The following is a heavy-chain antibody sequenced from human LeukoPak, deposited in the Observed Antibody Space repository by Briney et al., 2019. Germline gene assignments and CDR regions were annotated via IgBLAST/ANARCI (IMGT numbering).Heavy chain of an antibody. Sequence: GGSLRLSCAASGFTFSSFAMTWVRQAPGKGLEWVSAITGSGASTYYAGSVKGRFTISRDNSKNTVYLHMNSLRGEDTAVYYCAKGAAFAASWYLDYWGQGTLVAVSS. CDR1: GFTFSSFA. CDR3: AKGAAFAASWYLDY. V-gene: IGHV3-23*01. D-gene: IGHD6-13*01. CDR2: ITGSGAST. J-gene: IGHJ4*02.